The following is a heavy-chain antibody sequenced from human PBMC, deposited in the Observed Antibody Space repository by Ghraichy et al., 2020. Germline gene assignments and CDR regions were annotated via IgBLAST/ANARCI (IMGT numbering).Heavy chain of an antibody. J-gene: IGHJ4*02. CDR2: IIDTGFT. V-gene: IGHV4-34*12. CDR3: AREGIETRDFDS. CDR1: GGSFSGYY. Sequence: SETLSLTCAIYGGSFSGYYWNWIRQSPGKGLEWIGHIIDTGFTRYNASLESRVTISIDTSKNQFSLKLSSVTAADTAVYYCAREGIETRDFDSWGRGTQVTVSS.